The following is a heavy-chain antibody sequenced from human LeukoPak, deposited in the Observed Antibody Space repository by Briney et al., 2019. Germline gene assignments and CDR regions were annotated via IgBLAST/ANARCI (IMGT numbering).Heavy chain of an antibody. V-gene: IGHV1-46*01. CDR3: ARDGGNYAFDS. CDR2: INPSADST. J-gene: IGHJ4*02. D-gene: IGHD4-11*01. CDR1: GYTFINYY. Sequence: ASVTVSFKASGYTFINYYMHWVRQAPGQGLEWMAIINPSADSTSNAQKFQGRVTLTRDTSTSTVYMELSSLRSEDTAMYYCARDGGNYAFDSWGQGTLVTVSS.